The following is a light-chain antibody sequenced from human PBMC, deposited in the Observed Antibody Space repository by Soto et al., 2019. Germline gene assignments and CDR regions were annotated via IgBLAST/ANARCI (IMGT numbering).Light chain of an antibody. CDR1: QSVLYSSNNKNY. J-gene: IGKJ4*01. V-gene: IGKV4-1*01. CDR3: QEYYSTPLT. CDR2: WAS. Sequence: DIVMTQSPDSLAVSLVERATINCKSSQSVLYSSNNKNYLAWYQQKPGQPPKLLIYWASTRESGVPDRFSGSGSGTDFTLTISSLQAEDVAVYYCQEYYSTPLTFDGGTTVDI.